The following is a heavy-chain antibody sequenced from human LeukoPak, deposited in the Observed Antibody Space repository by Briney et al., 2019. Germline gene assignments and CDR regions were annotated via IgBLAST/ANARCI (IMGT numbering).Heavy chain of an antibody. V-gene: IGHV3-21*01. J-gene: IGHJ4*02. CDR3: AIVAVAGTGIDY. CDR2: ISSSSSYI. CDR1: GFTFSSYA. D-gene: IGHD6-19*01. Sequence: NPGGSLRLSCVASGFTFSSYAMNWVRQAPGKGLEWVSSISSSSSYIYYADSVKGRFTISRDNAKNSLYLQMNSLRAEDTAVYYCAIVAVAGTGIDYWGQGTLVTVSS.